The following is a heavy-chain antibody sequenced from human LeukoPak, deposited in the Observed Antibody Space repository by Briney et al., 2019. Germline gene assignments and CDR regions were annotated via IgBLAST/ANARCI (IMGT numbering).Heavy chain of an antibody. CDR3: ARVGRYSSSWYKEDAFDI. D-gene: IGHD6-13*01. CDR2: IYHSGST. CDR1: GGSISSGGYY. V-gene: IGHV4-30-2*01. J-gene: IGHJ3*02. Sequence: SETLSLTCTVSGGSISSGGYYWSWIRQPPGKGLEWIGYIYHSGSTYYNPSLKSRVTISVDRSKNQFSLKLSSVTAADTAVYYCARVGRYSSSWYKEDAFDIWGQGTTVTVSS.